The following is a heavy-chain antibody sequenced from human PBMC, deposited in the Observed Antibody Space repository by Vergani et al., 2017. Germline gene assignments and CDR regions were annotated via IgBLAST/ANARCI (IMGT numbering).Heavy chain of an antibody. J-gene: IGHJ5*02. CDR1: GVSVTDYN. Sequence: QAQLQESGPGLVKPSETLSLTCHVFGVSVTDYNCNWICQAPGNGLEGIGSLSITGGATHASHNPSLKSRVSISVDTSKSQFSLRLTSVTAADSALYYCAGDTHSWQRADRWGQGLLVSVSS. CDR3: AGDTHSWQRADR. CDR2: SITGGATHA. D-gene: IGHD6-13*01. V-gene: IGHV4-59*02.